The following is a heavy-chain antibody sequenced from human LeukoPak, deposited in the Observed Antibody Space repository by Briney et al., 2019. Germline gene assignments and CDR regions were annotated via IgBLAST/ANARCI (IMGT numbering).Heavy chain of an antibody. CDR1: GYTFTSYW. CDR3: ARLGPPDDYYDSSGYRYYFDC. V-gene: IGHV5-51*01. D-gene: IGHD3-22*01. CDR2: IYRGDSDT. J-gene: IGHJ4*02. Sequence: GALLQICCAGSGYTFTSYWICCVREMAGKMLEWMGIIYRGDSDTRYSASFQCQVTISADKSISTAYLQWSSLKASDTAMYYCARLGPPDDYYDSSGYRYYFDCWGQGTLVTVSS.